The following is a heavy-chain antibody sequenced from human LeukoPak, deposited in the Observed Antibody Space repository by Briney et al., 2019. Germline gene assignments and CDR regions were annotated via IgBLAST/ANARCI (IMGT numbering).Heavy chain of an antibody. D-gene: IGHD3-3*01. V-gene: IGHV4-39*07. Sequence: PSETLSLTCTVSGGSISSYYWGWIRQPPGKGLEWIGSIYYSGSTYYNPSLKSRVTISVDTSKNQFSLKLSSVTAADTAVYYCARERDYDFWSPHFDPWGQGTLVTVSS. J-gene: IGHJ5*02. CDR1: GGSISSYY. CDR2: IYYSGST. CDR3: ARERDYDFWSPHFDP.